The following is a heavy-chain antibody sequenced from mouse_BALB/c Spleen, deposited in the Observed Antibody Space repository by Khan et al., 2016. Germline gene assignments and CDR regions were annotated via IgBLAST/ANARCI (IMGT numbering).Heavy chain of an antibody. J-gene: IGHJ4*01. D-gene: IGHD1-1*01. CDR2: INTYTGEP. CDR1: GYTFTNYG. V-gene: IGHV9-3-1*01. Sequence: QIQLVQSGPELKKPGETVKISCKASGYTFTNYGMNWVKQAPGKGLKWMGWINTYTGEPTYADDFKGRFAFSLETSASTAYLQINNLKNEDTATYFCARYYGSSYAMDYLGQGTSVTVSS. CDR3: ARYYGSSYAMDY.